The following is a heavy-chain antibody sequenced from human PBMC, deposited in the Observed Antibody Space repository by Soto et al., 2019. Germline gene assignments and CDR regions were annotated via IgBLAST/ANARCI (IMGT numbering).Heavy chain of an antibody. CDR1: TGSMRTYY. V-gene: IGHV4-59*01. CDR3: ARDDTTGLFDF. CDR2: ISHTGRT. D-gene: IGHD4-17*01. Sequence: PSETLSLTCSESTGSMRTYYWTWIRQSPGKGLEWIGQISHTGRTKYNPSLESRVTISVDTSRKQFSLKLTSVTAADTALYYCARDDTTGLFDFWGQGTLVTVSS. J-gene: IGHJ4*02.